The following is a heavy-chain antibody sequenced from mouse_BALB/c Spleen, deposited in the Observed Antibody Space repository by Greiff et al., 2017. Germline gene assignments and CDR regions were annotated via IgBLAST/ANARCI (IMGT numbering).Heavy chain of an antibody. Sequence: DVKVEESGGGLVQPGGSLKLSCAASGFTFSSYTMSWVRQTPEKRLEWVAYISNGGGSTYYPDTVKGRFTISRDNAKNTLYLQMSSLKSEDTAMYYCARSEGLRRGPVIAYWGQGTLVTVSA. CDR1: GFTFSSYT. J-gene: IGHJ3*01. D-gene: IGHD2-2*01. V-gene: IGHV5-12-2*01. CDR3: ARSEGLRRGPVIAY. CDR2: ISNGGGST.